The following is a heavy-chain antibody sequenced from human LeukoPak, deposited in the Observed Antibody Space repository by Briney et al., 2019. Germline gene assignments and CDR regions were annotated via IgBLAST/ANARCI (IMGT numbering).Heavy chain of an antibody. CDR2: ISAYNGNT. V-gene: IGHV1-18*01. J-gene: IGHJ4*02. CDR3: ARVLDYGDYGGTFGY. CDR1: GYTFTSYG. Sequence: ASVKVSCKASGYTFTSYGISWVRQAPGRGLEWMGWISAYNGNTNYAQKLQGRVTMTTDTSTSTAYMELRSLRSDDTAVYYCARVLDYGDYGGTFGYWGQGTLVTVSS. D-gene: IGHD4-17*01.